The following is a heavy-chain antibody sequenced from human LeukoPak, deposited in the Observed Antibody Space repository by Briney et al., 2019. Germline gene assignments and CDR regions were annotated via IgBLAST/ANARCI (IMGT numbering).Heavy chain of an antibody. CDR3: ARGRYYGSGSYIY. Sequence: SVKVSCKASGGTFSSYAISWVRQAPGQGLGWIGRIIPIFGTANYAQKFQGRVTITTDESTSTAYMELSSLRSEDTAVYYCARGRYYGSGSYIYWGQGTLVTVSS. V-gene: IGHV1-69*05. CDR1: GGTFSSYA. D-gene: IGHD3-10*01. J-gene: IGHJ4*02. CDR2: IIPIFGTA.